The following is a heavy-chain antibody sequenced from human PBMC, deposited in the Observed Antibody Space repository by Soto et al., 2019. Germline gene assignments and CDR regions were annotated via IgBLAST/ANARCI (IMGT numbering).Heavy chain of an antibody. J-gene: IGHJ6*02. Sequence: QVQLVQSGVEVKKPGASVKVSCKASGYTFSSHAISWVRQAPGQGLEWMGWISGYNGNTNYAQKLQGRVTMTTDIATSTAYMELRSLRSDDTAVYYCARVTMVRGVLIDYGMDVWGQGTTVTVSS. D-gene: IGHD3-10*01. CDR1: GYTFSSHA. CDR2: ISGYNGNT. CDR3: ARVTMVRGVLIDYGMDV. V-gene: IGHV1-18*01.